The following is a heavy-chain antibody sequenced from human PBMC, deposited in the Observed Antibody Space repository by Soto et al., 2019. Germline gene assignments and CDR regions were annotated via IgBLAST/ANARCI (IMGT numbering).Heavy chain of an antibody. CDR1: GFSLTTSRVG. CDR3: AHRGVVEYEAGFGS. Sequence: QITLKESGPTLVKPTQTLTLTCTFSGFSLTTSRVGVGWIRQPPGKALQGLAMIYWDDDKRYTPSLKSRLTVTRDTSKHQVVLTMTNMEPVDTATYYCAHRGVVEYEAGFGSWGQGIVVTVSS. J-gene: IGHJ4*02. CDR2: IYWDDDK. D-gene: IGHD2-2*01. V-gene: IGHV2-5*02.